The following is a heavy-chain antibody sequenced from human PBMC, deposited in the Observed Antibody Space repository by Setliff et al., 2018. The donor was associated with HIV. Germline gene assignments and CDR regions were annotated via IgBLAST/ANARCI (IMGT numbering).Heavy chain of an antibody. J-gene: IGHJ6*03. CDR1: GFTFSRYR. CDR3: ARDGTTFLAAMDV. D-gene: IGHD3-3*02. CDR2: IISDSSYI. V-gene: IGHV3-21*01. Sequence: GGSLRLSCAASGFTFSRYRMNWVRQAPGKGLEWVASIISDSSYIFYKDSVKGRFTIPRDNAKNSVYLQMNSLRAEDTAVYYCARDGTTFLAAMDVWGKGTTVTVSS.